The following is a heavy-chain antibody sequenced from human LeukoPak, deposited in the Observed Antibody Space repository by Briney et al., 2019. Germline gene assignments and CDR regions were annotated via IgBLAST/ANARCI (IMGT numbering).Heavy chain of an antibody. CDR3: ARGRSYGGNSPFDY. Sequence: GGSLRLSCAASGFTFSSYDMHWVRQATGKGLEWVSAIGTAGDTYYPGSVKGRFTISRENAKTSLYHQMNSLSAGDTAVYYCARGRSYGGNSPFDYWGQGTLVTVSS. J-gene: IGHJ4*02. D-gene: IGHD4-23*01. CDR1: GFTFSSYD. CDR2: IGTAGDT. V-gene: IGHV3-13*01.